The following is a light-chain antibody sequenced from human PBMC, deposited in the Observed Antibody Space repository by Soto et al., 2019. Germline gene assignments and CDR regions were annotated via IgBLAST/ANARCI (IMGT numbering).Light chain of an antibody. V-gene: IGLV2-11*01. J-gene: IGLJ2*01. CDR1: TSDVGGYNY. Sequence: QSALTQPRSVSGSPGQSVTISCTGTTSDVGGYNYVSWYQQYPVKAPKLIISEVNKRPSGVPDRFSGSKSGNTASLTISGVQAEDEADYYCCSYAGSYSIFGGGTKLTVL. CDR3: CSYAGSYSI. CDR2: EVN.